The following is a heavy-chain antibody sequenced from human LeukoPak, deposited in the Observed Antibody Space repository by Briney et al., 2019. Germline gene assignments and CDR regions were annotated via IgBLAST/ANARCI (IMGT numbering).Heavy chain of an antibody. CDR1: GFTFSSYA. V-gene: IGHV3-23*01. Sequence: GGSLRLSCAASGFTFSSYAMSWVRQAPGKGLEWVSAISGSGGSTYYADSVKGRFTISRDNSKNTLYLQMNSLRAEDTAVYYCAKVQSRVGGLGGVDYWGQGTLVTISS. J-gene: IGHJ4*02. D-gene: IGHD5-24*01. CDR2: ISGSGGST. CDR3: AKVQSRVGGLGGVDY.